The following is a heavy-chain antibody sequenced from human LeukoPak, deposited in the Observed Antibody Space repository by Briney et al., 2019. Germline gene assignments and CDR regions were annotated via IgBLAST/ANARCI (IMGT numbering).Heavy chain of an antibody. CDR3: ACVSISYGYSLDAFDI. V-gene: IGHV4-30-4*01. CDR2: IYYSGST. J-gene: IGHJ3*02. CDR1: GGSISSGDYY. Sequence: NPSETLSLTCTVSGGSISSGDYYWSWIRQPPGKGLEWIGYIYYSGSTYYNPSLKSRVTISVDTSKNQFSLKLSSVTAADTAVYYCACVSISYGYSLDAFDIWGQGTMVTVSS. D-gene: IGHD5-18*01.